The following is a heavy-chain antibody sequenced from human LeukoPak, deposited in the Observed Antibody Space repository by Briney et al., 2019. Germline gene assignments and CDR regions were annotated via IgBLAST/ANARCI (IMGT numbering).Heavy chain of an antibody. CDR1: GFTFSSYC. D-gene: IGHD3-10*01. CDR3: AITMVRGVISLQHRRPYYFNY. J-gene: IGHJ4*02. CDR2: ISGNSGST. Sequence: SGGSLRLSCAASGFTFSSYCMSWGRQAPGKGLEWGSGISGNSGSTYYADSLKGRFTISRDNSKNTLYLQMTRLRAADTAVYSCAITMVRGVISLQHRRPYYFNYWGQGALVTVSS. V-gene: IGHV3-23*01.